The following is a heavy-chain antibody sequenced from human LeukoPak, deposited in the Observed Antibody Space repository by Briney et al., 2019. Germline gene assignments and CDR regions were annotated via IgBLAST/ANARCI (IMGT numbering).Heavy chain of an antibody. V-gene: IGHV3-33*08. CDR1: GFTVSSNY. CDR2: IWYDGSNK. D-gene: IGHD2-8*01. CDR3: ARNRWSMNMRSCDY. Sequence: GGSLRLSCAASGFTVSSNYMGWVRQAPGKGLEWVAAIWYDGSNKYYGDSVKGRFTISRDNSKNTLYLQMNSLRAEDTAVYYCARNRWSMNMRSCDYWGPGTLVTVSS. J-gene: IGHJ4*02.